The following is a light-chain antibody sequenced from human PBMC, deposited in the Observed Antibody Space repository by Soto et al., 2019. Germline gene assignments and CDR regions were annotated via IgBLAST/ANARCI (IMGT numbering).Light chain of an antibody. Sequence: QSALTQPPSASGSPGQSVTISCTGTSSDVGGYNYVSWYQQHPGKAPKLMIYEVSKRPSGVPDRFSGSKSGNTASLTGSGLQAEYEGAYYCSSNAGSNNWVFGGGTKLTVL. V-gene: IGLV2-8*01. J-gene: IGLJ3*02. CDR3: SSNAGSNNWV. CDR1: SSDVGGYNY. CDR2: EVS.